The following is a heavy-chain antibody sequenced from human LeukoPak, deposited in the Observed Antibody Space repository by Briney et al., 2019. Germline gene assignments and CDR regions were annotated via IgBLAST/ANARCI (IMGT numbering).Heavy chain of an antibody. V-gene: IGHV3-23*01. Sequence: PGGSLRLSCAASGFTFSSYAMSWVRQAPGKGLEWVSAISGSGGTTYYADSVKGRFTISRDNSKNTLYLQMNSLRAEDTAVYYCARLREHGDFDYYYCMDVWGKGTTVTISS. CDR3: ARLREHGDFDYYYCMDV. J-gene: IGHJ6*03. CDR2: ISGSGGTT. D-gene: IGHD4-17*01. CDR1: GFTFSSYA.